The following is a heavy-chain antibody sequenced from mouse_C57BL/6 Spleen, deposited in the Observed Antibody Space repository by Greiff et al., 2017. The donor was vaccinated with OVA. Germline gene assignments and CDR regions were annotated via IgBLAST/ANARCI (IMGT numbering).Heavy chain of an antibody. Sequence: VQRVESGPGLVQPSQSLSITCTVSGFSLTSYGVHWVRQSPGKGLEWLGVIWSGGSTDYNAAFISRLSISKDNSKSQVFFKMNSLQADDTAIYYCASITTVEGYFDYWGQGTTLTVSS. J-gene: IGHJ2*01. V-gene: IGHV2-2*01. CDR2: IWSGGST. CDR1: GFSLTSYG. D-gene: IGHD1-1*01. CDR3: ASITTVEGYFDY.